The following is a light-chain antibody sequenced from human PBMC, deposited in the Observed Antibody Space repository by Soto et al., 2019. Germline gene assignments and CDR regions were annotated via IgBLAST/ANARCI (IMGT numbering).Light chain of an antibody. CDR1: QSLLASCNNMNC. V-gene: IGKV4-1*01. CDR2: WAS. Sequence: DIVMTQSPDSLAVSLGERATINCKSSQSLLASCNNMNCLAWYQHKPGQPPKMLILWASTRESGVPDRFSGSGSGTDFPLAISSLQAEDAAVYYCQHLFSPPFPFGQGTKLEIK. CDR3: QHLFSPPFP. J-gene: IGKJ2*01.